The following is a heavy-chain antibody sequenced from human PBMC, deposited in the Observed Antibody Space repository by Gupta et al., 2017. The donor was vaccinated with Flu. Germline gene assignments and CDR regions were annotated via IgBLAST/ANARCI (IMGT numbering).Heavy chain of an antibody. CDR3: ARSFAYDRSAYYDY. CDR2: ISSSSSYI. D-gene: IGHD3-22*01. CDR1: GFTFATYT. V-gene: IGHV3-21*01. J-gene: IGHJ4*02. Sequence: EVQLVESGGGLVKPGGSLRLSCAASGFTFATYTMNWVRQAPGKGLDWVSSISSSSSYIYYADSVEGRFTVSRDNAKHSLYRQMDSLRAEDTAVYYCARSFAYDRSAYYDYWGQGNLVTVAS.